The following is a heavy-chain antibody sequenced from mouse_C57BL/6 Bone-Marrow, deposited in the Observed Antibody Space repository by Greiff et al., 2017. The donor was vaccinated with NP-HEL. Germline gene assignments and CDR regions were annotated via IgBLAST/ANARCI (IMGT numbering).Heavy chain of an antibody. V-gene: IGHV1-63*01. D-gene: IGHD1-1*01. J-gene: IGHJ2*01. CDR1: GYTFTNYW. CDR2: IYPGGGYT. Sequence: QVQLQQPGAELVRPGTSVKMSCKASGYTFTNYWIGWAKQRPGHGLEWIGDIYPGGGYTNYNEKFKGKATLTADKSSSTAYMQFSSLTSEDSAICYCARRGEVVAPYYFDYWGKGTTLTVSS. CDR3: ARRGEVVAPYYFDY.